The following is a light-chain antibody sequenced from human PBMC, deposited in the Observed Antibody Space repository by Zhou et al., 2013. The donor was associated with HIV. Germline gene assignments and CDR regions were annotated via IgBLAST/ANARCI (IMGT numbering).Light chain of an antibody. J-gene: IGKJ5*01. CDR1: QTVGSSY. Sequence: EIMLTQSPGTLSLSPGERATLSCRASQTVGSSYLAWYQQRLGQTPRLLIWGASRRATGIPDRFSGSESVTDFTLTINRLEPEDSGVYYCQQYGNSPVTFGQGTRLEIK. V-gene: IGKV3-20*01. CDR3: QQYGNSPVT. CDR2: GAS.